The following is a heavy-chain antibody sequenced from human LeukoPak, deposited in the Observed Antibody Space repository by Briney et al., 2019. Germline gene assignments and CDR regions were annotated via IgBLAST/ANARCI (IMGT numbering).Heavy chain of an antibody. D-gene: IGHD5-18*01. V-gene: IGHV3-53*01. J-gene: IGHJ5*02. CDR2: NYSGGST. Sequence: PGGSLRLSCAASGFTVSNNYMSWVRQAPGKGLECVSVNYSGGSTYYRDSVKGRFPISRDNSKYTLYLQMNSLRAEDTAVYYCAKVRDLDTVLGRFDNWGQGTLVTVSS. CDR1: GFTVSNNY. CDR3: AKVRDLDTVLGRFDN.